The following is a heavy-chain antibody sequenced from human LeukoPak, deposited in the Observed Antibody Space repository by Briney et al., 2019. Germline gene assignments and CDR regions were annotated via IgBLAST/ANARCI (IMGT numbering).Heavy chain of an antibody. D-gene: IGHD6-6*01. Sequence: GGSLRLSCAASGFIFSDYYMNWIRQAPGKGLEWVSYISGSRSTIYYADSVKGRFTISRDNAKSSLYLRMNSLRAEDTAVYYCARTTYSSSSDFDYWGQGTLVTVSS. CDR1: GFIFSDYY. V-gene: IGHV3-11*04. CDR3: ARTTYSSSSDFDY. CDR2: ISGSRSTI. J-gene: IGHJ4*02.